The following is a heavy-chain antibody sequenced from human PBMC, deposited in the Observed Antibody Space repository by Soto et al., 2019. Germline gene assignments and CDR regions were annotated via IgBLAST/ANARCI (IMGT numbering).Heavy chain of an antibody. Sequence: LFCAETGLRFASQFMDWVCQVPGKGRVWVSRINSDGSSTSYADSVKGRFTISRDNAKNTLYLQMNSLRAEDTAVYYCARAESLYYYDSSGYYPFDYWGQGT. J-gene: IGHJ4*02. CDR3: ARAESLYYYDSSGYYPFDY. CDR1: GLRFASQF. CDR2: INSDGSST. V-gene: IGHV3-74*01. D-gene: IGHD3-22*01.